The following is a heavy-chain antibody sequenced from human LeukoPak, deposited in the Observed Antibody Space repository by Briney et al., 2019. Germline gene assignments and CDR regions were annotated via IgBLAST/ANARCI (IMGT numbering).Heavy chain of an antibody. J-gene: IGHJ1*01. V-gene: IGHV1-18*01. CDR1: GYIFTNYG. Sequence: ASVKVSCKTSGYIFTNYGVSWVRQAPGQGLEWMGWISAYNGYTNYAQKLQVRVTMTTDTSTSTAYMELRSLTSDGTAVYYCARDKAVTTELTQYFQHWGQGTLVTVSS. D-gene: IGHD4-11*01. CDR3: ARDKAVTTELTQYFQH. CDR2: ISAYNGYT.